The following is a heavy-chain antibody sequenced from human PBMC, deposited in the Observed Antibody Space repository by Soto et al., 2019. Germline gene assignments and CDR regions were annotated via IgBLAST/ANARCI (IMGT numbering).Heavy chain of an antibody. D-gene: IGHD2-21*01. CDR1: GGSISKSNYF. Sequence: QLQLQESGPGLVKSSETLSLTCTVSGGSISKSNYFWGWIRQPPGKGLEWIASILYSGTTSYNSSLKSRVAISVDTSKNQFSLELNSVTAADTAVYYCARLGWGNGDSDYWDQGTLVTVSS. V-gene: IGHV4-39*01. CDR3: ARLGWGNGDSDY. J-gene: IGHJ4*02. CDR2: ILYSGTT.